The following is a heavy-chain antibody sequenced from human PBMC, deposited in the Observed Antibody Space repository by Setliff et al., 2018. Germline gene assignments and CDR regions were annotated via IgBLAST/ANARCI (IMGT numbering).Heavy chain of an antibody. CDR1: GFTFKSYA. CDR3: AKGKNYDSTSGWGYYLDV. D-gene: IGHD3-3*01. J-gene: IGHJ6*03. CDR2: IAYDGINN. V-gene: IGHV3-30*01. Sequence: PGGSLRLSCDASGFTFKSYAMHWVRQAPGKGLEWVAVIAYDGINNYYGDSVKGRFTISRDNSRNTLYLQMDSLRAEDSAFYYCAKGKNYDSTSGWGYYLDVWGKGTTVTVSS.